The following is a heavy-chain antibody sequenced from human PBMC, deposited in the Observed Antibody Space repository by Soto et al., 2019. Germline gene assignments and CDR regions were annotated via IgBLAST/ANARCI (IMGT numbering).Heavy chain of an antibody. D-gene: IGHD1-1*01. CDR3: AGVEPRGYYMDV. CDR1: GGSISSYY. V-gene: IGHV4-59*08. CDR2: IYYSGST. J-gene: IGHJ6*03. Sequence: SETLSLTCTVSGGSISSYYWSWIRQPPGKGLEWIGYIYYSGSTNYNPSLKSRVTISVDTSKNQFSLKLSSVTAADTAVYYCAGVEPRGYYMDVWGKGTTVTVSS.